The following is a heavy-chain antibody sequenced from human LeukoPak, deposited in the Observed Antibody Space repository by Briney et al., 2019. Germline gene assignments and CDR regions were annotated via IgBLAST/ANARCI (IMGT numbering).Heavy chain of an antibody. CDR1: GFTFSSYE. V-gene: IGHV3-48*01. CDR2: ISSSSSTI. CDR3: ARGGTLSFDY. Sequence: HPGGSLRLSCAASGFTFSSYEMNWVRQAPGKGLEWVSYISSSSSTIYYADSVKGRFTISRDNAKNSLYLQMNSLRAEDTAVYYCARGGTLSFDYWGQGTLVTVSS. D-gene: IGHD1-1*01. J-gene: IGHJ4*02.